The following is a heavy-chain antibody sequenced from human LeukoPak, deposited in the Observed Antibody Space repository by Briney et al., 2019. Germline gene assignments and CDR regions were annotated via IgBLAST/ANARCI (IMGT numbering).Heavy chain of an antibody. Sequence: SETLSLTCTVSGGSISSSSYYWGWIRQPPGKGLEWIGSIYYSGSTYYNPSLKSRVTMSVDTSKNQFSLKLSSVTAADTAVYYCARNSCPSGSCYDNRGYFDYWGQGTLVTVSS. D-gene: IGHD2-15*01. J-gene: IGHJ4*02. CDR2: IYYSGST. CDR1: GGSISSSSYY. V-gene: IGHV4-39*07. CDR3: ARNSCPSGSCYDNRGYFDY.